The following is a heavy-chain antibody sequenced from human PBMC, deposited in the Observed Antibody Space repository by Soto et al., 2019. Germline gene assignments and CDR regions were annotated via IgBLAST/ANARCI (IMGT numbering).Heavy chain of an antibody. D-gene: IGHD5-12*01. CDR3: ARAPTPGYSGYQKARDAFDI. J-gene: IGHJ3*02. Sequence: SETLSLTCTVSGGSISSGGYYWSWIRQHPGKGLEWIGYIYYSGSTYYNPSLKSRVTISVDTSKNQFSLKLSSVTAADTAVYYCARAPTPGYSGYQKARDAFDIWGQGTMVTVSS. CDR1: GGSISSGGYY. CDR2: IYYSGST. V-gene: IGHV4-31*03.